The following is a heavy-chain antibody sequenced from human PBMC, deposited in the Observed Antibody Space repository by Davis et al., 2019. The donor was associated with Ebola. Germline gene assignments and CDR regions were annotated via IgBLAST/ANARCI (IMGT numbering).Heavy chain of an antibody. Sequence: GESLKISCKASGYSFTNYWIGWVRQMPGKGLEWMGIIYPGDSDTRYSPSFQGQVTISADKSISTAYLQWSSLKASDTAMYYCARHLSYYYYYYGMDVWGQGTTVTVSS. CDR2: IYPGDSDT. V-gene: IGHV5-51*01. CDR3: ARHLSYYYYYYGMDV. J-gene: IGHJ6*02. CDR1: GYSFTNYW.